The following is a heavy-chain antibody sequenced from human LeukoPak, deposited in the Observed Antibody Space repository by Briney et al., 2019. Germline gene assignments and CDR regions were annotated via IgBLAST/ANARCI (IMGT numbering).Heavy chain of an antibody. CDR2: IYDSGST. CDR3: ARRGSGSSHDAFDI. CDR1: GGSISSSSYY. Sequence: PSETLSLTCTVSGGSISSSSYYWGWIRQPPGKGLEWVGSIYDSGSTYYNPSLKSRVTISVYTSKNQFSLKLSAVTAADTAVYYCARRGSGSSHDAFDIWGQGTMVTVSS. D-gene: IGHD3-10*01. J-gene: IGHJ3*02. V-gene: IGHV4-39*01.